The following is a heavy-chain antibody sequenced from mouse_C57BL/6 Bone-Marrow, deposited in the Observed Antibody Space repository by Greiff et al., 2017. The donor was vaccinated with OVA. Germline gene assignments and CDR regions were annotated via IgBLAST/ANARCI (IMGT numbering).Heavy chain of an antibody. Sequence: VQLQQSGAELVRPGASVKLSCTASGFNITDDYMHWVKQTPEQGLEWIGSIDPENGDTEYAPKFQGKAILTADTSSNTAYLQLSSLTSEDTAVYYCTTTRAYWGQGTLVTVSA. V-gene: IGHV14-4*01. CDR1: GFNITDDY. CDR2: IDPENGDT. CDR3: TTTRAY. J-gene: IGHJ3*01.